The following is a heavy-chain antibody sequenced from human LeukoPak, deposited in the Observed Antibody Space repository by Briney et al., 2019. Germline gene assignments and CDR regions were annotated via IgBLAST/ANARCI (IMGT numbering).Heavy chain of an antibody. CDR2: INPNNGGP. J-gene: IGHJ4*02. CDR1: GYTFTDYY. V-gene: IGHV1-2*02. D-gene: IGHD3-10*01. CDR3: ATRSNWKPFVPLLAR. Sequence: ASVKVSCKASGYTFTDYYIHWVRQAPGQGLEWVAWINPNNGGPNYAQKFQGRVTATRDTSISTAYMELSRLTPDDTAVYYCATRSNWKPFVPLLARWGQGTLVTVSS.